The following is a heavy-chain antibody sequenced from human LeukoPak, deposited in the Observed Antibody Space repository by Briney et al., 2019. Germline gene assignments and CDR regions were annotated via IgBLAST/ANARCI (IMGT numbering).Heavy chain of an antibody. CDR2: INPSGGST. CDR3: ARGHNYYGSGSYYSNAHYDY. J-gene: IGHJ4*02. Sequence: ASVKVSCKASGYTFTSYYMHWVRQAPGQGLEWMGIINPSGGSTSYAQKFQGRVTMTRDMSTSTVYMELSRLRSDDTAVYYCARGHNYYGSGSYYSNAHYDYWGQGTLVTVSS. D-gene: IGHD3-10*01. V-gene: IGHV1-46*01. CDR1: GYTFTSYY.